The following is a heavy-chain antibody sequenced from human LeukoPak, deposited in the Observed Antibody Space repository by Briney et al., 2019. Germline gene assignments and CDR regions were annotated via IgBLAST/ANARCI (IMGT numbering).Heavy chain of an antibody. D-gene: IGHD3-9*01. CDR3: AAVSTRGSPGYHYFFDS. CDR2: ISNGGNT. V-gene: IGHV4-59*01. Sequence: SETLSLTCTVSGGSFNTEYWSWIRQTPGEGLEWVGYISNGGNTSYNPSLKSRLTISIDTSKNHFSLKLSSVTAADTAIYYCAAVSTRGSPGYHYFFDSWGQGTLVTVSS. J-gene: IGHJ4*02. CDR1: GGSFNTEY.